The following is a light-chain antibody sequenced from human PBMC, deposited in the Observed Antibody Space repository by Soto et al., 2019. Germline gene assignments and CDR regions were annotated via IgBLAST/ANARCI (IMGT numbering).Light chain of an antibody. Sequence: EKVLTQSPATLSVSPGERASLSCRASQSVSSNIAWYQQKPGQAPRLLIYGASTRATGIPARFSGSGSGTEFTLTISSLQSEDFAVYYCQQYNDWPPLTFGGGTNVEIK. CDR1: QSVSSN. J-gene: IGKJ4*01. CDR2: GAS. V-gene: IGKV3-15*01. CDR3: QQYNDWPPLT.